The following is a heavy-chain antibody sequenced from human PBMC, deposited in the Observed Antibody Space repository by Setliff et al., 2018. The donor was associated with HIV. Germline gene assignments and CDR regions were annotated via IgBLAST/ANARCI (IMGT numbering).Heavy chain of an antibody. CDR3: ARDPIYCGGDCYGDY. CDR2: IYHDGTT. D-gene: IGHD2-21*02. J-gene: IGHJ4*02. Sequence: SGPTLVNPTQTLTLTCTFSGFSLSTSGVGVGWIRQPPGKALEWLGSIYHDGTTHYNPSLKSRVTLSVDTSKNQFSLNLSSVTAADTAVYYCARDPIYCGGDCYGDYWGQGTLVTVSS. V-gene: IGHV4-38-2*02. CDR1: GFSLSTSGV.